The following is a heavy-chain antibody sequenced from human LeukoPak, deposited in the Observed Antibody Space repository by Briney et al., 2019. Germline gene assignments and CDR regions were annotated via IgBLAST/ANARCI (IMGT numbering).Heavy chain of an antibody. CDR3: ARAREVRGVHFDY. J-gene: IGHJ4*02. CDR1: GGSISSYY. Sequence: SETLSLTCTVSGGSISSYYWSWIRQPPGKGLEWIGNIYYSGSTNYNPSLKSRVTISVDTSKNQFSLKLSSVTAADTAVYYCARAREVRGVHFDYWGQGTLVTVSS. V-gene: IGHV4-59*01. D-gene: IGHD3-10*01. CDR2: IYYSGST.